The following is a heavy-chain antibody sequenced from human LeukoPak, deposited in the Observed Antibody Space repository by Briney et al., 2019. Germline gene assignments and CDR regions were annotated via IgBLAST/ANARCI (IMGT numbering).Heavy chain of an antibody. CDR3: ARSLCSSTSCYFLDAFDI. J-gene: IGHJ3*02. Sequence: GGSLRLSCAVSGFSFSSYAMSWVRQALGKGLEWVSSLSGSGATTYYADSVKGRFTISRDNSNNTLYLQMNSLRAEDTAVYYCARSLCSSTSCYFLDAFDIWGQGTMVTVSS. CDR2: LSGSGATT. V-gene: IGHV3-23*01. D-gene: IGHD2-2*01. CDR1: GFSFSSYA.